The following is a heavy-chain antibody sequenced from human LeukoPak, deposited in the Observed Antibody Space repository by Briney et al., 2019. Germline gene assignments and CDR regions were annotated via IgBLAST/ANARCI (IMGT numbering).Heavy chain of an antibody. CDR1: GYTFTGYY. J-gene: IGHJ6*02. D-gene: IGHD5-18*01. V-gene: IGHV1-2*02. CDR2: INPNSGGT. CDR3: ARDALRGYSYGHTAGTYYYYGMDV. Sequence: ASVKVSCKASGYTFTGYYMHWVRQAPGQGLEWMGWINPNSGGTNYAQKLQGRVTMTTDTSTSTAYMELRSLRSDDTAVYYCARDALRGYSYGHTAGTYYYYGMDVWGQGTTVTVSS.